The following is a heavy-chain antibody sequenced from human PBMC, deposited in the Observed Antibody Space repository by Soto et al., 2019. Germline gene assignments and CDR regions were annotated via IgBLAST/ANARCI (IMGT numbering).Heavy chain of an antibody. J-gene: IGHJ6*02. Sequence: GGSLRLSCAASGFTFSSYGMHWVRQAPGKGLEWVAVIWYDGSNKYYADSVKGRFTISRDNSKNTPYLQMNSLRAEDTAVYYCAREDIVVVPAAFNYYYYGMDVWGQGTTVTVSS. V-gene: IGHV3-33*01. CDR2: IWYDGSNK. CDR1: GFTFSSYG. D-gene: IGHD2-2*01. CDR3: AREDIVVVPAAFNYYYYGMDV.